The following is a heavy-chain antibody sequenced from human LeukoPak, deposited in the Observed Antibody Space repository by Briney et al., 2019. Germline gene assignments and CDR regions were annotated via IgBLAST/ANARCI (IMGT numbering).Heavy chain of an antibody. CDR1: GYRFTSYW. V-gene: IGHV5-51*01. CDR2: IYSGDSDT. J-gene: IGHJ5*02. Sequence: GGSLQISCKGSGYRFTSYWIGWVRPVPGKGLEWMGIIYSGDSDTRFSTSFQGQVTISADKSISTAYLQCSSLKASDTAMYYCAAGALIRYWFDPWGQGTLVTVSS. D-gene: IGHD1-1*01. CDR3: AAGALIRYWFDP.